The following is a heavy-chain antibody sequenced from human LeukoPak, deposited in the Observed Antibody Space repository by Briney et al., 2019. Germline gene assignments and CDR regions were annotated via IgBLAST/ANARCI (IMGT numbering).Heavy chain of an antibody. D-gene: IGHD5-18*01. Sequence: GGSLRLSRAASGFTFSSYSMNGGREAPGQGLGWVSYISSSSSTIYYADSVKGRFTISRDNAKNSLYLQMNSLGAEDTAVYYCARDRWDTPFDYWGQGTLVTVSS. CDR1: GFTFSSYS. CDR2: ISSSSSTI. J-gene: IGHJ4*02. V-gene: IGHV3-48*01. CDR3: ARDRWDTPFDY.